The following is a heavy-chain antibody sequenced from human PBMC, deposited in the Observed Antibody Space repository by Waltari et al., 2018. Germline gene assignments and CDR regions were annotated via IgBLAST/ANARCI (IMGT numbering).Heavy chain of an antibody. Sequence: QVQLQESGPGLVKPSEDLSLTCTVSGYSISSGYWWGWIRQPPGKGLEWIASIYYSGTIKYNPSLKSRVTISVDTSKNQFTLKLSSVTAADTAVYYCARIDYIGYCDFWGRGTLVTVSS. CDR1: GYSISSGYW. D-gene: IGHD5-12*01. V-gene: IGHV4-38-2*02. J-gene: IGHJ4*02. CDR3: ARIDYIGYCDF. CDR2: IYYSGTI.